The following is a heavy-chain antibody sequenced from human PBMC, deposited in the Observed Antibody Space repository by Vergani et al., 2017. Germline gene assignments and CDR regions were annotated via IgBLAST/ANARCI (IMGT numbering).Heavy chain of an antibody. D-gene: IGHD2-21*02. CDR2: ISSSSSYI. Sequence: WVLSISSSSSYIYYADSVKGRCTSYRDNAKNALYLQMNSLRAEETAVYYCARDASGDDAFDIWGQGTMVTVSS. J-gene: IGHJ3*02. CDR3: ARDASGDDAFDI. V-gene: IGHV3-21*01.